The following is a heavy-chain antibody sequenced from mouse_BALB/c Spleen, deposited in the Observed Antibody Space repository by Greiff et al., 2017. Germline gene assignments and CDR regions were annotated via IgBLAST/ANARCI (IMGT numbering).Heavy chain of an antibody. CDR2: ISSGGSYT. CDR1: GFTFSSYA. J-gene: IGHJ4*01. Sequence: EVKLVESGGGLVKPGGSLKLSCAASGFTFSSYAMSWVRQSPEKRLEWVAEISSGGSYTYYPDTVTGRFTISRDNAKNTLYLEMSSLRSEDTAMYYCARSLRERGAMDYWGQGTSVTVSS. CDR3: ARSLRERGAMDY. D-gene: IGHD1-3*01. V-gene: IGHV5-9-4*01.